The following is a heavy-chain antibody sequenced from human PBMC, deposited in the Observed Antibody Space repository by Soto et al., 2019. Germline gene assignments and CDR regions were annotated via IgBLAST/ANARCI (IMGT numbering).Heavy chain of an antibody. CDR1: DSRSVAMA. Sequence: GGSLDSPVQRLDSRSVAMACTGSARLQARGWSGWQLYGMMEVIKYADSVKGRFTISRDNAKNSLYLQMNSLRAEDTAVYYCARDRDTNSWRENDYWGQGILVTVSS. CDR2: YGMMEVI. V-gene: IGHV3-33*01. J-gene: IGHJ4*02. D-gene: IGHD6-13*01. CDR3: ARDRDTNSWRENDY.